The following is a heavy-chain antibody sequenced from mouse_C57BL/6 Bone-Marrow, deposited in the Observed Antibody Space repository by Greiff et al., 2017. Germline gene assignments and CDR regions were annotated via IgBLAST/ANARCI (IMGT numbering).Heavy chain of an antibody. Sequence: EVKLMESGPELVKPGASVTISCKASGYSFTDYNMNWVKQSNGKSLEWIGVINPNYGTTSYNQKFKGKATLTVDQSSSTAYMQLNSLTSEDSSAFYYARGYDYDYALDYWGQGTSVTVSS. CDR1: GYSFTDYN. D-gene: IGHD2-4*01. CDR3: ARGYDYDYALDY. J-gene: IGHJ4*01. CDR2: INPNYGTT. V-gene: IGHV1-39*01.